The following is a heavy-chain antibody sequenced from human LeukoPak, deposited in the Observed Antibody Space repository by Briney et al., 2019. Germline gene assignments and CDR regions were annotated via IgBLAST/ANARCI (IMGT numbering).Heavy chain of an antibody. J-gene: IGHJ3*02. Sequence: GRSLRLSCAASGFTFSSYGMHWVRQASGKGLEWVAVISYDGSNKYYADSVKGRFTISRDNSKSTLYLQMNSLRAEDTAVYYCASREPIFARPSSGWFSDAFDIWGQGTMVTVSS. D-gene: IGHD6-19*01. V-gene: IGHV3-30*03. CDR3: ASREPIFARPSSGWFSDAFDI. CDR2: ISYDGSNK. CDR1: GFTFSSYG.